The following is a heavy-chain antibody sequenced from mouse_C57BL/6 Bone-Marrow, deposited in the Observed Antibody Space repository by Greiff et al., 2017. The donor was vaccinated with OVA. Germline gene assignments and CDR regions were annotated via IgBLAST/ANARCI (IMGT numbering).Heavy chain of an antibody. CDR2: ISDGGSYT. CDR1: GFTFSSYA. V-gene: IGHV5-4*01. CDR3: ARDKTTVVAKGLYYYAMDY. J-gene: IGHJ4*01. Sequence: EVNVVESGGGLVKPGGSLKLSCAASGFTFSSYAMSWVRQTPEKRLEWVATISDGGSYTYYPDNVKGRFTISRDNAKNNLYLQMSHLKSEDTAMYYCARDKTTVVAKGLYYYAMDYWGQGTSVTVSS. D-gene: IGHD1-1*01.